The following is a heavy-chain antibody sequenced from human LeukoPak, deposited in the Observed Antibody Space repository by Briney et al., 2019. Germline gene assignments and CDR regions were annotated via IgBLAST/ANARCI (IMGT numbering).Heavy chain of an antibody. CDR3: AKPSNSKQWLVQRRGNYFDY. J-gene: IGHJ4*02. CDR1: GFTFSSYG. CDR2: ISYDGSNK. D-gene: IGHD6-19*01. Sequence: GGSLRLSCAASGFTFSSYGMHWVRQAPGKGLEWVAVISYDGSNKYYADSVKGRFTISRDNSKNTLYLQMNSLRAEDTAVYYCAKPSNSKQWLVQRRGNYFDYWGQGTLVTVSS. V-gene: IGHV3-30*18.